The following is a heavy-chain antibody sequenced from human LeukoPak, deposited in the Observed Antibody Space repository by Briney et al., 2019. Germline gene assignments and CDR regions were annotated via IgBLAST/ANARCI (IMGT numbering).Heavy chain of an antibody. CDR1: GGSFSGYY. D-gene: IGHD6-13*01. CDR3: ARTPTSRKRFLGGAATGTDYYYYYYMDV. V-gene: IGHV4-34*01. Sequence: SETLSLTCAVYGGSFSGYYWSWIRQPPGKGLEWIGEINHSGNTNSNPSLKSRVTMSVDTSKNQFSLKLSSLTAADTAMYYCARTPTSRKRFLGGAATGTDYYYYYYMDVWGKGTTVTISS. CDR2: INHSGNT. J-gene: IGHJ6*03.